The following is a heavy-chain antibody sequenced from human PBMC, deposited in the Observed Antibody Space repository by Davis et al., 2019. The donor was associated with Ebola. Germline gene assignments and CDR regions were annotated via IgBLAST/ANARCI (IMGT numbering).Heavy chain of an antibody. CDR2: ISYDGSNK. CDR3: ARDRQYYDSSGYYINWFDP. D-gene: IGHD3-22*01. J-gene: IGHJ5*02. V-gene: IGHV3-30*03. CDR1: GFTFSSYG. Sequence: GGSLRLSCAASGFTFSSYGMHWVRQAPGKGLEWVAVISYDGSNKCYADSVKGRFTISRDNSKNTLYLQMNSLRAEDTAVYYCARDRQYYDSSGYYINWFDPWGQGTLVTVSS.